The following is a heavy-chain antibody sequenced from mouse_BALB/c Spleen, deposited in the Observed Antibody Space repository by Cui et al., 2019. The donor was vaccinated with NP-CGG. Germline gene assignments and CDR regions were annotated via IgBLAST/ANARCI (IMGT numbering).Heavy chain of an antibody. Sequence: QVQLPHHGSELVKPAASGNTFCNASGYTFTSYLIHWVKQRPGRGLEWIGRITPNSDGTKYNEKFKSKATLTVDKPSSTAYMQLSSLTSEDSAVYYCARYDYYGSSYFDYWGQGTTLTVSS. CDR3: ARYDYYGSSYFDY. CDR1: GYTFTSYL. D-gene: IGHD1-1*01. J-gene: IGHJ2*01. CDR2: ITPNSDGT. V-gene: IGHV1-72*01.